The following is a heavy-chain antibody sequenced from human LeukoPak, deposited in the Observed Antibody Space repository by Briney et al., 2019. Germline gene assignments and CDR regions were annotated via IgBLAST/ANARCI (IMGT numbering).Heavy chain of an antibody. CDR3: ARERAYYYFDY. CDR1: GFTFTTYT. CDR2: VVGNGGTT. D-gene: IGHD2-21*01. J-gene: IGHJ4*02. Sequence: GGSLRLSCAASGFTFTTYTIHWIRQAPGKGLEYVSAVVGNGGTTYYADSVRGRFTISRGNSKNTVYLQMGSLRAEDTAVYYSARERAYYYFDYWGQGAQVTVSS. V-gene: IGHV3-64*02.